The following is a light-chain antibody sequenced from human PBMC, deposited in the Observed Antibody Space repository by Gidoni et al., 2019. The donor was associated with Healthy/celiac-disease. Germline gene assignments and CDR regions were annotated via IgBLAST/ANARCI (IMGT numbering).Light chain of an antibody. Sequence: EIVMTQSPATLSVSPGERATLSCRASQSVSSNLAWYQLLIYGASTRATGIPARFSGSGSGTEFTLTISSLQSEDFAVYYCQQYNNWPPLTFGGGTKVEIK. J-gene: IGKJ4*01. CDR3: QQYNNWPPLT. V-gene: IGKV3-15*01. CDR2: GAS. CDR1: QSVSSN.